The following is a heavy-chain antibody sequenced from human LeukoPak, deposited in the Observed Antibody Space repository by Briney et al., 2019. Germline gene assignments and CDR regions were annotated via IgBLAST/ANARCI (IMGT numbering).Heavy chain of an antibody. CDR3: ARGGSSGYYLQYFQH. J-gene: IGHJ1*01. CDR2: ISSSSSYI. D-gene: IGHD3-22*01. Sequence: GGSLRLSCAASGFTLSSYSMNWVRQAPGKGLEWVSSISSSSSYIYYADSVKGRFTISRDNAKNSLYLQMNSLRAEDTAVYYCARGGSSGYYLQYFQHWGQGTLVTVSS. CDR1: GFTLSSYS. V-gene: IGHV3-21*01.